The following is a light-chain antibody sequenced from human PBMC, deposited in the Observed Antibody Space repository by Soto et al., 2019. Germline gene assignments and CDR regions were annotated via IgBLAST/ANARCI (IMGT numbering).Light chain of an antibody. CDR3: QQYNNWPT. J-gene: IGKJ1*01. CDR2: DAT. Sequence: PGERGTLSCRASQSVRSNLDWYQQKPGQAPRLLIYDATTRATGIPARLNGSGSGTEFTLSISSLQSEDIAVYYCQQYNNWPTFGQGTKVDIK. V-gene: IGKV3-15*01. CDR1: QSVRSN.